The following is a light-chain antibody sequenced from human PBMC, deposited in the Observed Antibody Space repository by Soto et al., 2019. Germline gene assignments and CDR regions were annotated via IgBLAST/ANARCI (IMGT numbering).Light chain of an antibody. CDR2: KAS. V-gene: IGKV1-5*03. CDR3: QQYNNWPLT. Sequence: QMTQSPSTLSASVADRVTITCRASQSISSWLAWYQQKPGKAPKLLIYKASSLESGVPSRFSGSGSGTEFTLTISSLQSEDFAVYYCQQYNNWPLTFGGGTKVDI. CDR1: QSISSW. J-gene: IGKJ4*01.